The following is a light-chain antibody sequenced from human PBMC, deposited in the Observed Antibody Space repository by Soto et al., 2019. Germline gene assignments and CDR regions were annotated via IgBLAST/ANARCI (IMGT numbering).Light chain of an antibody. V-gene: IGKV1-12*01. CDR3: QQANSFPYT. Sequence: DIQMTQSPSSVSASVGDRVTITCRASQVISSWLAWYQQKPGKAPKLMIYAASSLQSGVPSRFSGSGSGTDFTLTISSLKPEDFAPYDCQQANSFPYTFGQGNKLEIK. J-gene: IGKJ2*01. CDR1: QVISSW. CDR2: AAS.